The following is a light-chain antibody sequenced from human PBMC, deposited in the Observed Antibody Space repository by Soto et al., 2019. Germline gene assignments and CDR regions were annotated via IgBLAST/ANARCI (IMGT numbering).Light chain of an antibody. CDR2: GNT. V-gene: IGLV1-40*01. CDR1: SSNIGAGYD. CDR3: QSHATRLGGKV. Sequence: QPVLTQPPSVSGAPGQRVTISCTGSSSNIGAGYDVHWYQQLPGTAPKLLIYGNTNRPSGGPDLFSGSKSGTSASLAIPVLQAEDEVDYYCQSHATRLGGKVFGPGTKVTAL. J-gene: IGLJ1*01.